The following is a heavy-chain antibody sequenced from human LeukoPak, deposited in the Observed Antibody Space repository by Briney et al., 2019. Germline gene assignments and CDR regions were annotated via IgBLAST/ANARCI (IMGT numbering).Heavy chain of an antibody. CDR3: AVLHYYAMDV. CDR2: INPDGNKK. D-gene: IGHD2-8*01. CDR1: GLTFSSSW. Sequence: GGSLRLSCAVSGLTFSSSWMDWVRQAPRKGLEWVASINPDGNKKYSADSVKGRFTISRDNAKNSLYLQMNSLRGEDAALYYCAVLHYYAMDVWGQGTTVTVSS. J-gene: IGHJ6*02. V-gene: IGHV3-7*03.